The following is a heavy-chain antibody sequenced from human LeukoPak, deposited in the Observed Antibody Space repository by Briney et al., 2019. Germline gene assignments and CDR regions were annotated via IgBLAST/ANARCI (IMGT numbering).Heavy chain of an antibody. J-gene: IGHJ1*01. Sequence: GGSLRLSCAASGFTFSHYGMHWVRQTPGAGLEWVAVIWSDGSDKYYAKSVKGRFTIFRDNSKNSLFLQMNSLRAEDTAVYYCAKDAQRGFDYSNSLQNWGQGILVTVSS. CDR3: AKDAQRGFDYSNSLQN. D-gene: IGHD4-11*01. CDR1: GFTFSHYG. CDR2: IWSDGSDK. V-gene: IGHV3-33*06.